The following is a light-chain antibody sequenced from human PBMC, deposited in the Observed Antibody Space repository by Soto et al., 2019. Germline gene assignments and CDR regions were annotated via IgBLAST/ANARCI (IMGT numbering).Light chain of an antibody. V-gene: IGLV2-11*01. J-gene: IGLJ2*01. CDR3: CSYVGSYTSSVV. CDR2: DVS. CDR1: SSDVGGYNY. Sequence: QSALTQPRSVSGSPGQSVTISCTGTSSDVGGYNYVSWYQQHPGKAPKLMIYDVSKRPSGVPDRFSGSKSGNTASLTISGLQAEDEADYYCCSYVGSYTSSVVFGGGTKLTVL.